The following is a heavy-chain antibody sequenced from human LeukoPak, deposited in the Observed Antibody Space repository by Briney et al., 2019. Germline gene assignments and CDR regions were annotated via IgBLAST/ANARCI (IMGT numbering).Heavy chain of an antibody. CDR1: GGSISSSSYY. CDR3: ARPLTMVRADYYYYMDV. D-gene: IGHD3-10*01. Sequence: SETLSLTCTVSGGSISSSSYYWGWIRQPPGKGLEWIGSIYYSGSTYYNPSLKSRVTISVDTSKNQFSLKLSSVTAADTAVYYCARPLTMVRADYYYYMDVWGKGTTVTVSS. V-gene: IGHV4-39*01. CDR2: IYYSGST. J-gene: IGHJ6*03.